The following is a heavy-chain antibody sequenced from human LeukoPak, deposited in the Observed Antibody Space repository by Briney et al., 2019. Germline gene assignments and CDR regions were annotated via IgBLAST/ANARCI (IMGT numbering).Heavy chain of an antibody. J-gene: IGHJ4*02. D-gene: IGHD2-2*01. Sequence: PSETLSLTCTVFGGSIDSYYWSWVRQPPGKGLEWIGYIYYTGSTEYHPSLKSRVTISLDTSKNQFSLKLTSVTAADTAVYYCARVYQSAEYYFDYWGQGNLVSVSS. V-gene: IGHV4-59*01. CDR1: GGSIDSYY. CDR3: ARVYQSAEYYFDY. CDR2: IYYTGST.